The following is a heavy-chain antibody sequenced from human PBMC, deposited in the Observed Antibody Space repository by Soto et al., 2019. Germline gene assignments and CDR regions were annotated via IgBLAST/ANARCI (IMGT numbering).Heavy chain of an antibody. V-gene: IGHV1-18*01. D-gene: IGHD3-9*01. CDR3: ARDLAPSSDYDILPGYPPHDAFDI. Sequence: GASVKVSCKASGYTFTSYGISWVRQAPGQGLEWMGWISAYNGNTNYAQKLQGRVTMTTDTSTSTAYMELRSLRSDDTAVYYCARDLAPSSDYDILPGYPPHDAFDIWGQGTMVTVSS. CDR1: GYTFTSYG. CDR2: ISAYNGNT. J-gene: IGHJ3*02.